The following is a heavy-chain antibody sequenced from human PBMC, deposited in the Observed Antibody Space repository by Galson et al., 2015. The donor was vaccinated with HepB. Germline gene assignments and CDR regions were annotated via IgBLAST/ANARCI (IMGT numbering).Heavy chain of an antibody. V-gene: IGHV3-15*01. J-gene: IGHJ4*02. CDR2: IKNRIDGGTR. CDR1: GLNFRNAW. Sequence: SLRLSCAVTGLNFRNAWMSWVRQAPGRGLEWIGRIKNRIDGGTRDYAAPVKGRFSISRDDSKNTVYLQMSRLKADDTAVYFCTTEELDVGLMVYAIDHWGQGTLVTVSS. D-gene: IGHD2-8*01. CDR3: TTEELDVGLMVYAIDH.